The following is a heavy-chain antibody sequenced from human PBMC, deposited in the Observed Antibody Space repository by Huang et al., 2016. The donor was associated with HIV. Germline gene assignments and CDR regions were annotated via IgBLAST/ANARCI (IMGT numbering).Heavy chain of an antibody. CDR2: MNPNSCDT. J-gene: IGHJ5*02. CDR1: GYTFTNYD. V-gene: IGHV1-8*01. D-gene: IGHD3-10*01. CDR3: ARGGLLWFGELST. Sequence: QVQLVQSGAEVKKPGASVKVSCKAYGYTFTNYDINWVRQATGQGLEWMVWMNPNSCDTGFAPKFQCRVTMTSNTSISTAYMELSSLRSEDTAVYYCARGGLLWFGELSTWGQGTLVTVSS.